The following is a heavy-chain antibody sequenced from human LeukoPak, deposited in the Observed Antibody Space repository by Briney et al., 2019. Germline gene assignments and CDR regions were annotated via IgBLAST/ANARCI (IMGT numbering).Heavy chain of an antibody. CDR2: ISRSGSTI. CDR3: ARAGRQQLVLNAFDI. V-gene: IGHV3-48*03. D-gene: IGHD6-13*01. CDR1: GFTFSSYE. Sequence: QPGGSLRLSCAASGFTFSSYEMNWVRQAPGKGLEWVSYISRSGSTIYYADSVKGRFTISRDNAKNSLYLQMNSLRAEDTAVYYCARAGRQQLVLNAFDIWGQGTMVTVSS. J-gene: IGHJ3*02.